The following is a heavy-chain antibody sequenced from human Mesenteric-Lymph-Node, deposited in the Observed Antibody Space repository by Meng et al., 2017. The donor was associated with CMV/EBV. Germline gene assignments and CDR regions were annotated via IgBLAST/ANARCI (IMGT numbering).Heavy chain of an antibody. V-gene: IGHV4-30-4*08. CDR2: IYNSDIT. Sequence: ASDTGGDYCWSWIRQPPEQDLEWIGYIYNSDITYYNPALESRASITVDTSKNHFSLKISSVTSTDTAVYHCARVVSDSGGHTNWFDPWGPGTLVTVSS. CDR3: ARVVSDSGGHTNWFDP. D-gene: IGHD2-8*01. J-gene: IGHJ5*02. CDR1: ASDTGGDYC.